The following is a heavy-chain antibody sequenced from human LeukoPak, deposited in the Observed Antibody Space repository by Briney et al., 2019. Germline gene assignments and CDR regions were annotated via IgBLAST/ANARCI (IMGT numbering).Heavy chain of an antibody. J-gene: IGHJ5*02. Sequence: GGSLRLSCAASGFTFSSYSMNWVRQAPGKGLEWVSSISSSSSYIYYADSVKGRFTISRDNAKNSLYLQMNSLRAEDTAEYYCARGAPDVVVNMYNWFDPWGQGTLVTVSS. V-gene: IGHV3-21*01. CDR1: GFTFSSYS. CDR2: ISSSSSYI. D-gene: IGHD3-22*01. CDR3: ARGAPDVVVNMYNWFDP.